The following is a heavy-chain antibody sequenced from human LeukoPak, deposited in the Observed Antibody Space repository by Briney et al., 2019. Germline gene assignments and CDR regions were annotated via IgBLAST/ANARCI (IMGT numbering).Heavy chain of an antibody. Sequence: GRSLRLSCAASGFTFSSYAMHWVRQAPGKGLEWVAVISYDGSNKYYADSVKGRFTISRDNSKNTLYLQMNSLRAEDTAVYYCARGYCSSTSCYLHPPPFDYWGQGTLVTVSS. CDR2: ISYDGSNK. CDR1: GFTFSSYA. D-gene: IGHD2-2*01. J-gene: IGHJ4*02. CDR3: ARGYCSSTSCYLHPPPFDY. V-gene: IGHV3-30-3*01.